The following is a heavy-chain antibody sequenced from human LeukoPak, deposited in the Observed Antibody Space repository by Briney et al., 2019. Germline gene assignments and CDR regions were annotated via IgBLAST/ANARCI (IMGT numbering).Heavy chain of an antibody. CDR1: GFTFDDYA. CDR2: ISWNSGRI. Sequence: GGSLRLSCAASGFTFDDYAMHWVRQVPGKGLGWVSGISWNSGRIGYADSVKGRFTISRDNARNSLYLQMNSLRAEDTALYYCAKDLGHCSSTSCAPDYWGQGTLVTVSS. J-gene: IGHJ4*02. V-gene: IGHV3-9*01. CDR3: AKDLGHCSSTSCAPDY. D-gene: IGHD2-2*01.